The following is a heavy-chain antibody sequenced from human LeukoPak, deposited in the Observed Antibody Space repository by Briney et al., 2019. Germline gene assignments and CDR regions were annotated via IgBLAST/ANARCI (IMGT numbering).Heavy chain of an antibody. CDR2: ISAYNGNT. J-gene: IGHJ4*02. CDR1: GYTFTSYG. CDR3: ARENYDILTGYYYFDY. V-gene: IGHV1-18*01. Sequence: ASVKVSCKASGYTFTSYGISWVRQAPGQGLEWMGWISAYNGNTNYAQKPQGRVTMTTDTSTSTAYMELRSLRSDDTAVYYCARENYDILTGYYYFDYWGQGTLVTVSS. D-gene: IGHD3-9*01.